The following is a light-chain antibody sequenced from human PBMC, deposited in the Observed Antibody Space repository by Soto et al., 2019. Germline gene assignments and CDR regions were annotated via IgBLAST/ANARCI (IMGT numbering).Light chain of an antibody. CDR1: QSISTW. CDR2: DAS. CDR3: QHYNSYSEA. V-gene: IGKV1-5*01. J-gene: IGKJ1*01. Sequence: DIQMTQSPSTLSASVGDRVAITCRASQSISTWLAWYQQKPGKAPKLLIYDASSLESGVPSRFGGGGSGTEFTLTISSLQPDDFATYYCQHYNSYSEAFGQGTKVDI.